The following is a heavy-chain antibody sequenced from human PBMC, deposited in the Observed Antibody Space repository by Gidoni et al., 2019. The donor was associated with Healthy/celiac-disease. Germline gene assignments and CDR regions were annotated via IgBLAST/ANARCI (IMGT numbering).Heavy chain of an antibody. D-gene: IGHD3-3*01. Sequence: QLQLQESGPGLVKPSEPLSLTCTVSGGSISSSSYYWGWIRQPPGKGLAWIGSIYYSGSTYYNTSLKSRVTISVDTSKNQFSLKLSSVTAADTAVYYCASPGYYDFWSGYYGLDHWGQGTLVTVSS. CDR1: GGSISSSSYY. CDR2: IYYSGST. J-gene: IGHJ4*02. V-gene: IGHV4-39*01. CDR3: ASPGYYDFWSGYYGLDH.